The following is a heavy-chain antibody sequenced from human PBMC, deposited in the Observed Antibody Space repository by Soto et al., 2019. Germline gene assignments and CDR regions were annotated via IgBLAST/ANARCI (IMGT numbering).Heavy chain of an antibody. D-gene: IGHD3-22*01. V-gene: IGHV3-15*01. CDR1: NFTFHYAW. CDR2: IKATAYGGTT. Sequence: GGSVRLSCAASNFTFHYAWMSWVRQAPGKGLEWVGRIKATAYGGTTDYAASVKGRFVISRDDSKDMLYLQMNSLKREDTARYYCATDDTSGYYFQTWGLGTLVTVSS. CDR3: ATDDTSGYYFQT. J-gene: IGHJ4*02.